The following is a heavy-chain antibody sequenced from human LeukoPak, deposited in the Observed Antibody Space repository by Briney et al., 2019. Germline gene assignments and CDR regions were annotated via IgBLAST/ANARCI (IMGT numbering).Heavy chain of an antibody. CDR1: GYSFTSYW. Sequence: GESLKISCKGSGYSFTSYWIGWVRQMPGKGLEWMGIIYPGDSDTRYSPSFQGQVTISADKSISTAYLQWSSLKASDTAMYYCARRGRWFGTPYRGYYYMDVWGKGTTVTVSS. CDR2: IYPGDSDT. V-gene: IGHV5-51*01. CDR3: ARRGRWFGTPYRGYYYMDV. J-gene: IGHJ6*03. D-gene: IGHD3-10*01.